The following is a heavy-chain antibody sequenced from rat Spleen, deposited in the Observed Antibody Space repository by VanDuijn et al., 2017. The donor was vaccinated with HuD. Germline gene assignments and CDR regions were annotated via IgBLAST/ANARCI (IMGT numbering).Heavy chain of an antibody. J-gene: IGHJ3*01. CDR3: ANGSPFAY. D-gene: IGHD1-2*01. CDR1: GFTFSSFA. Sequence: EVQLVESDGGLVQPGRSLKLSCAASGFTFSSFAMAWVRQAPKKGLEWVATITSGGSNTYYLDSVKGRFTISRDNAESTLYLQMDSLRSEDTATYYCANGSPFAYWGQGTLVTVSS. CDR2: ITSGGSNT. V-gene: IGHV5-17*01.